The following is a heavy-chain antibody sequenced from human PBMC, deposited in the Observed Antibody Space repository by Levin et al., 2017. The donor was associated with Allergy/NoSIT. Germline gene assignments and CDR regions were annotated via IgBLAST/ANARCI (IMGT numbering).Heavy chain of an antibody. Sequence: SQTLSLTCAVSGGSISSGGYSWSWIRQPPGKGLEWIGYIYHSGSTYYNPSLKSRVTISVDRSKNQFSLKLSSVTAADTAVYYCARGGSNWFDPWGQGTLVTVSS. J-gene: IGHJ5*02. V-gene: IGHV4-30-2*01. D-gene: IGHD1-26*01. CDR1: GGSISSGGYS. CDR2: IYHSGST. CDR3: ARGGSNWFDP.